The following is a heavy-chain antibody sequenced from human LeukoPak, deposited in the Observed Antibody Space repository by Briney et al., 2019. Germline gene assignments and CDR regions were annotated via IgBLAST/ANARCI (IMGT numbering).Heavy chain of an antibody. CDR1: GGTFSSYA. CDR3: ARSYCSSTSCYALSDY. D-gene: IGHD2-2*01. V-gene: IGHV1-69*06. J-gene: IGHJ4*02. Sequence: ASVKVSCKASGGTFSSYAISWVRQAPGQGLEWMGGIIPIFGTANYAQKSQGRVTITADKSTSTAYMELSSLRSEDTAVYYCARSYCSSTSCYALSDYWGQGTLVTVSS. CDR2: IIPIFGTA.